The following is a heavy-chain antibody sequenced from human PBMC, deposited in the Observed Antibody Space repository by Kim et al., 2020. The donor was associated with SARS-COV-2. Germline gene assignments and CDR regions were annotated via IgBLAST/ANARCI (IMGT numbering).Heavy chain of an antibody. CDR3: ANSRRERLRFLEWLLDY. Sequence: VKGRFTISRDNSKNTLYLQMNSLRAEDTAVYYCANSRRERLRFLEWLLDYWGQGTLVTVSS. D-gene: IGHD3-3*01. J-gene: IGHJ4*02. V-gene: IGHV3-23*01.